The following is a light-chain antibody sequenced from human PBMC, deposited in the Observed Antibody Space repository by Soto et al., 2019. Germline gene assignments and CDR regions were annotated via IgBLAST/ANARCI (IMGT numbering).Light chain of an antibody. J-gene: IGKJ5*01. V-gene: IGKV3-20*01. CDR1: QSVSSNY. CDR2: SAS. CDR3: QQHGSSPIT. Sequence: EIVLTQSPGTSSLSPGERVTLSCRASQSVSSNYLAWYQQKPGQAPRLLIYSASSRATGIPDRFSGSGSGQDFTLTISRLEPEDFAVYYCQQHGSSPITFGQGTRLDIK.